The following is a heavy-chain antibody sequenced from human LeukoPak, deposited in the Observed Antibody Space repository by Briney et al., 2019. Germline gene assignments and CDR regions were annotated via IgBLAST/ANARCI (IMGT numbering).Heavy chain of an antibody. J-gene: IGHJ4*02. Sequence: ETLSLTCTVSGGSISSGSYYWGWIRQPPGKGLEWVANINQDGSEKYYVDSVKGRFTISRDNAKSSLYLQMNSLRAEDTAVYYCARDQVGPEDWGQGTLVTVSS. V-gene: IGHV3-7*01. CDR1: GGSISSGSYY. CDR3: ARDQVGPED. D-gene: IGHD1-26*01. CDR2: INQDGSEK.